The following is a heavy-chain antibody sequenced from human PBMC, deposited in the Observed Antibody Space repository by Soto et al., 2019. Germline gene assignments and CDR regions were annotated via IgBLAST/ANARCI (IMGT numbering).Heavy chain of an antibody. CDR3: AKSIAVAPGWTDP. J-gene: IGHJ5*02. V-gene: IGHV3-33*06. CDR1: GFIFSSYG. Sequence: GGSLRLSCAASGFIFSSYGMHWVRQAPGKGLEWVAGIWYDGSNTFYSDAVKGRFSISRDNSKNTVDLQMNSLRAEDTAVYYCAKSIAVAPGWTDPWGQGIQVTVSS. CDR2: IWYDGSNT. D-gene: IGHD6-19*01.